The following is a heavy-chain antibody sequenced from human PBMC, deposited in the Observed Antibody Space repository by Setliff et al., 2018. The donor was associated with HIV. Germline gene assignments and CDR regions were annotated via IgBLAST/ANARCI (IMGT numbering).Heavy chain of an antibody. CDR3: ARIKAFGSGSYPLDF. CDR2: VSTSGNT. J-gene: IGHJ4*02. V-gene: IGHV4-61*02. Sequence: PSETLSLTCSVSSSISSGGYYWTWIRQPAGKGLEWIGRVSTSGNTNYNPSLKSRITISLDTSKSHFSLKLHSVTAADTAVYYCARIKAFGSGSYPLDFWGQGTPVTVSS. CDR1: SSISSGGYY. D-gene: IGHD3-10*01.